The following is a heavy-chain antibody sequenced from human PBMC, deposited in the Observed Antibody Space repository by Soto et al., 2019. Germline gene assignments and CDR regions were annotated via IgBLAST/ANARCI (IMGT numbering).Heavy chain of an antibody. Sequence: LTCTVSGGSISSSSYIWTWIRQTPGKGLQWIGQINHSGSANYNPSLKRRVTISVHTSSSQFSLELSSVTAADTAVYYCARGLISGSHYSGGWYYFDSWGQGTQVTVSS. CDR1: GGSISSSSYI. D-gene: IGHD1-26*01. CDR2: INHSGSA. J-gene: IGHJ4*02. CDR3: ARGLISGSHYSGGWYYFDS. V-gene: IGHV4-39*07.